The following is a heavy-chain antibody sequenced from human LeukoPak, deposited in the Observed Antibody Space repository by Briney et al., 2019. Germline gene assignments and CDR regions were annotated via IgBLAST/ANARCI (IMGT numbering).Heavy chain of an antibody. J-gene: IGHJ4*02. CDR2: INVGKGNT. D-gene: IGHD3-10*01. CDR3: ARGYGSGSYSLDY. Sequence: ASVKVSCKASGYTFTDYAMHWVRQAPGQRLEWMGWINVGKGNTKYSQKFQGRVTITRDTSASTAYMELSSLRSEDTAVYYCARGYGSGSYSLDYWGQGTLVTVSS. CDR1: GYTFTDYA. V-gene: IGHV1-3*01.